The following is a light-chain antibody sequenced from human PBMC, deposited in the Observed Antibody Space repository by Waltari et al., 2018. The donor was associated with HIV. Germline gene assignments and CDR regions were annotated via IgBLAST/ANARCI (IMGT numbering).Light chain of an antibody. Sequence: QAGLTQPPSVSKDLRQTATLTCTGNINNVGDQGAAWLQQHQGHPPQPLSPRNNNRPPGISERFSSTRVRNTASLTITGLQPEDEADYYCSAWDSSLSAWVFGGGTKLTVL. CDR3: SAWDSSLSAWV. CDR2: RNN. V-gene: IGLV10-54*01. J-gene: IGLJ3*02. CDR1: INNVGDQG.